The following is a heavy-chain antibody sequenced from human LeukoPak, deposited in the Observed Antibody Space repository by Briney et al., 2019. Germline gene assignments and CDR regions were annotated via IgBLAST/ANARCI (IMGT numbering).Heavy chain of an antibody. V-gene: IGHV3-7*01. CDR3: ARQRGSGCLDY. Sequence: GGSLRLSCAAARLTLSNYWMSWVRQAPGKGLEWVANIKQDGSETYYVDSVKGRSTISRDNAKNSLSLQMNSLRAEDTAVYYCARQRGSGCLDYWGQGTLVTVSS. CDR1: RLTLSNYW. J-gene: IGHJ4*02. CDR2: IKQDGSET. D-gene: IGHD6-19*01.